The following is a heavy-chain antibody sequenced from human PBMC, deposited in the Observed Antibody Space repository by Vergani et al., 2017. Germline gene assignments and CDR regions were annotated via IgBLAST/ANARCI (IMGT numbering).Heavy chain of an antibody. V-gene: IGHV1-2*02. CDR3: ARGSVSWTGPRYWFDP. Sequence: QVQLVQSGAEVKKPGASVKVSCKASGYTFTGYYMHWVRQAPGQGLEWMGWINPNSGGTNYAQKFQGRVTMTRDTSISTAYMELSRLRSDDTAVYYCARGSVSWTGPRYWFDPWGQGTLVTVSS. CDR2: INPNSGGT. J-gene: IGHJ5*02. CDR1: GYTFTGYY. D-gene: IGHD3/OR15-3a*01.